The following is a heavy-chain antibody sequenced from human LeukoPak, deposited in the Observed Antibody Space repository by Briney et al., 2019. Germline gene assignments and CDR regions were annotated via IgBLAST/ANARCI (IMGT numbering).Heavy chain of an antibody. D-gene: IGHD1-1*01. CDR2: ISAYNGNT. J-gene: IGHJ6*03. CDR3: ARDTQYGTYYYYMDV. V-gene: IGHV1-18*01. Sequence: ASVKVSCTASGYTFTSYGISWVRQAPGQGLEWMGWISAYNGNTNYAQKLQGRVTMTTDTSTSTAYMELRSLRSDDTAVYCCARDTQYGTYYYYMDVWGKGTTVTVSS. CDR1: GYTFTSYG.